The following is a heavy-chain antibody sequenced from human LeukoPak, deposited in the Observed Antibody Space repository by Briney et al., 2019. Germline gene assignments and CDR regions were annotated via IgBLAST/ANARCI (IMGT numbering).Heavy chain of an antibody. Sequence: ASVKVSCKASGYTFTGYYMHWVRQAPGQGLEWMGIINPSGGSTSYAQKFQGRVTMTRDMSTSTVYMELSSLRSEDTAVYYCAGSQWSGYYYRNEYFQHWGQGTLVTVSS. CDR2: INPSGGST. CDR1: GYTFTGYY. CDR3: AGSQWSGYYYRNEYFQH. J-gene: IGHJ1*01. D-gene: IGHD3-22*01. V-gene: IGHV1-46*01.